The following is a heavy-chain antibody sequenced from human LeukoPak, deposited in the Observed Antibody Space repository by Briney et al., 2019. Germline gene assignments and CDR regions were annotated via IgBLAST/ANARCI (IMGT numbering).Heavy chain of an antibody. CDR2: IKRDGSEK. CDR1: GFTVSSNY. D-gene: IGHD3-9*01. Sequence: GGSLRLSCAASGFTVSSNYMSWVRQAPGKGLEWVANIKRDGSEKYYVDSVKGRFTISRDNAKNSLYLQMNSLRAEDAAVYYCARRLDFDYWGQGTLVTVSS. V-gene: IGHV3-7*01. J-gene: IGHJ4*02. CDR3: ARRLDFDY.